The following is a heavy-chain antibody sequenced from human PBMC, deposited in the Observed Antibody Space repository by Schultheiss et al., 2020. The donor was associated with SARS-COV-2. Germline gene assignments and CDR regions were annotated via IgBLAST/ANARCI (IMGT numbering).Heavy chain of an antibody. CDR1: GFSLTTSGVG. CDR3: AHATQPIQLWAH. V-gene: IGHV2-26*01. CDR2: IFSNDDK. J-gene: IGHJ4*02. Sequence: SGPTLVKPTQTLTLTCTFSGFSLTTSGVGVGWIRQPPGKALEWLAHIFSNDDKSYSTSLKSRLTISKDTSKSQVVLTMTNMDPVDTATYYCAHATQPIQLWAHWGQGTLVTVSS. D-gene: IGHD5-18*01.